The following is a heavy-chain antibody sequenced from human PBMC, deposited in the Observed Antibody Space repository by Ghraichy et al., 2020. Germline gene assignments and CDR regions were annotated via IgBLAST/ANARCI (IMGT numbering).Heavy chain of an antibody. CDR3: ARDADYGGPNDY. D-gene: IGHD4-23*01. CDR2: INHGGST. J-gene: IGHJ4*02. V-gene: IGHV4-34*01. Sequence: SQTLSLTCSVYGGSFSGYYWSWIRQPPGKGLEWVGEINHGGSTNYNSSLKSRVTISIDTSKKQFSLKLTSVTAADTAVYYCARDADYGGPNDYWGQGTVVTVSS. CDR1: GGSFSGYY.